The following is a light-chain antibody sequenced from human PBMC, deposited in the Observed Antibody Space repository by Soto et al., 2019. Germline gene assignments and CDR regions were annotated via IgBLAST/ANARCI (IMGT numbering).Light chain of an antibody. Sequence: EIGLTQSPVTLSLSPGERATLSSRASQSVSSYLAWYQQKPGQAPRLLIYDASNRATGIPARFSGSGSGTDFTLTISSLEPEDGAVYYCQHRSNWPSTFGGGTKVESK. CDR3: QHRSNWPST. CDR2: DAS. J-gene: IGKJ4*01. V-gene: IGKV3-11*01. CDR1: QSVSSY.